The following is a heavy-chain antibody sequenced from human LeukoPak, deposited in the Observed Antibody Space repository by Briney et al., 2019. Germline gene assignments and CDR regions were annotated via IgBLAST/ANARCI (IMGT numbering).Heavy chain of an antibody. Sequence: PGGSLRLSCAASGFNISDFWMTWVRQAPGKGLQWVTFIRYDGNSESYADSVKGRFIISRDNSKNTLYLQMNSLRAEDTALYFCAKDLTYSSQGGSDSWGQGTLVTVSS. V-gene: IGHV3-30*02. J-gene: IGHJ4*02. CDR3: AKDLTYSSQGGSDS. CDR2: IRYDGNSE. D-gene: IGHD3-16*01. CDR1: GFNISDFW.